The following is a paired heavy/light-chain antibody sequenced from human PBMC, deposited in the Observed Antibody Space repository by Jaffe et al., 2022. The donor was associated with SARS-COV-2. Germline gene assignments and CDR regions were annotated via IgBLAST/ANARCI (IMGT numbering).Heavy chain of an antibody. CDR2: INHSGST. D-gene: IGHD3-10*01. Sequence: QVQLQQWGAGLLKPSETLSLTCAVYGGSFSGYYWSWIRQPPGKGLEWIGEINHSGSTNYNPSLKSRVTISVDTSKNQFSLKLSSVTAADTAVYYCARGLWGVWFGDSGQYYYYYGMDVWGQGTTVTVSS. CDR1: GGSFSGYY. J-gene: IGHJ6*02. V-gene: IGHV4-34*01. CDR3: ARGLWGVWFGDSGQYYYYYGMDV.
Light chain of an antibody. CDR2: GAS. CDR3: QQYGSSPPVYT. J-gene: IGKJ2*01. Sequence: EIVLTQSPGTLSLSPGERATLSCRASQSVSSSYLAWYQQKPGQAPRLLIYGASSRATGIPDRFSGSGSGTDFTLTISRLEPEDFAVYYCQQYGSSPPVYTFGQGTKLEIK. CDR1: QSVSSSY. V-gene: IGKV3-20*01.